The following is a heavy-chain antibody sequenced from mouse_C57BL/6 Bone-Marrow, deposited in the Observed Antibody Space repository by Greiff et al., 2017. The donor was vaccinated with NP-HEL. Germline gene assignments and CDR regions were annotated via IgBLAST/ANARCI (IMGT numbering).Heavy chain of an antibody. CDR2: SEPRSGNT. Sequence: VQLQQSGAELARPGASVKLSCKASGYTFTSYGISWVKQRTGQGLEGIGESEPRSGNTYYNEKFKGKATLTADKSSSTAYMELRSLTSEDSAVYFCARAGYAWFAYWGQGTLVTVSA. D-gene: IGHD2-2*01. J-gene: IGHJ3*01. V-gene: IGHV1-81*01. CDR3: ARAGYAWFAY. CDR1: GYTFTSYG.